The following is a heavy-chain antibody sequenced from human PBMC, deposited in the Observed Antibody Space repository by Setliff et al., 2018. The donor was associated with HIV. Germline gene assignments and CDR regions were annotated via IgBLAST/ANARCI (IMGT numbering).Heavy chain of an antibody. CDR1: GGSFSGYY. Sequence: SETLSLTCAVYGGSFSGYYWGWIRQTPGKGLEWIGNIYHTGSSYYNPSLKSRVTISVDTSKNQFSLKLNSVTAADTAVYYCARDGGSSTWGSGAFDVWGQGTVVTVSS. J-gene: IGHJ3*01. V-gene: IGHV4-34*01. CDR2: IYHTGSS. D-gene: IGHD7-27*01. CDR3: ARDGGSSTWGSGAFDV.